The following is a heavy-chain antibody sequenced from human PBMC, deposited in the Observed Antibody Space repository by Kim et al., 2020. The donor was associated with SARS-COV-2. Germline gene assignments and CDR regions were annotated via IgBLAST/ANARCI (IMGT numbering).Heavy chain of an antibody. CDR2: ISDDGTNK. D-gene: IGHD1-26*01. CDR3: ARDRVSVLLDVMWEQTWDC. CDR1: EFTFSSYT. Sequence: GGSLRLSCAASEFTFSSYTMHWVRQAPGKGLEWVAVISDDGTNKYYADSVKGRFTISRDNSKNRLYLQMNSLRAEDTAVYFCARDRVSVLLDVMWEQTWDCWGQEPWSPSPQ. J-gene: IGHJ4*01. V-gene: IGHV3-30*04.